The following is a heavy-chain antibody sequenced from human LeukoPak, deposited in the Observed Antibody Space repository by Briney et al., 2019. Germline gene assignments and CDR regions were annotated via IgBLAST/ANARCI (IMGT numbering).Heavy chain of an antibody. CDR1: GFTFSDYY. D-gene: IGHD2-15*01. CDR2: ISSSGSTI. Sequence: GGSLRLSCAASGFTFSDYYMSWIRQAPGKGLEWVSYISSSGSTIYYADSVKGRFTISRDNAKNSLYLQMNSLRAEDTAVYYCARVRAGWSSDAFDIWGQGTVVTVSS. V-gene: IGHV3-11*04. J-gene: IGHJ3*02. CDR3: ARVRAGWSSDAFDI.